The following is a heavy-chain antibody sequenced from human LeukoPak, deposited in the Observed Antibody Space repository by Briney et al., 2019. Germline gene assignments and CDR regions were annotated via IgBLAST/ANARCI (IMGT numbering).Heavy chain of an antibody. V-gene: IGHV3-21*01. D-gene: IGHD3-10*02. Sequence: PGGSLRLSCAASGFTFNNYIMNWVRQAPGKGLEWVSSISTSSSYIYYADSVKGRFTISRDNAKNSLYLQMNSLRAEDTAVYYCAELGITMIGGVWGKGTTVTISS. J-gene: IGHJ6*04. CDR2: ISTSSSYI. CDR3: AELGITMIGGV. CDR1: GFTFNNYI.